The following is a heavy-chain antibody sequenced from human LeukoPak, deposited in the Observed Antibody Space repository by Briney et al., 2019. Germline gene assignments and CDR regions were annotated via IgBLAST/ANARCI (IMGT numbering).Heavy chain of an antibody. J-gene: IGHJ4*02. CDR1: GFTFSTRW. CDR3: ARASQTRSGYHDDY. V-gene: IGHV3-30-3*01. Sequence: GGSLRLSCAASGFTFSTRWMSWVRQAPGKGLEWVAVISYDGSNKYYADSVKGRFTISRDNSMNTLYLQMNSLRAEDTAVYYCARASQTRSGYHDDYWGQGTLVTVSS. D-gene: IGHD3-3*01. CDR2: ISYDGSNK.